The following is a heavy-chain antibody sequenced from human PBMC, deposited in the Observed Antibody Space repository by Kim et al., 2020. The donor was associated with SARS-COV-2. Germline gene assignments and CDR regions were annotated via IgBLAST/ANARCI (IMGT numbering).Heavy chain of an antibody. V-gene: IGHV1-46*01. D-gene: IGHD3-3*01. CDR2: INPSGGST. CDR3: ARESGGGAIFGVVNLGYFDY. J-gene: IGHJ4*02. CDR1: GYTFTSYY. Sequence: ASVKVSCKASGYTFTSYYMHWVRQAPGQGLEWMGIINPSGGSTSYAQKFQGRVTMTRDTSTSTVYMELSSLRSEDTAVYYCARESGGGAIFGVVNLGYFDYWGQGTLVTVSS.